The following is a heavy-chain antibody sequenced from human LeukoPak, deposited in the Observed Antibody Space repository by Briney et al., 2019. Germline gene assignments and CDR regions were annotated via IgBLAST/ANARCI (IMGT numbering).Heavy chain of an antibody. V-gene: IGHV4-59*08. CDR1: GGSISSYY. J-gene: IGHJ4*02. Sequence: SETLSLTCSVSGGSISSYYWRWVRQPPGKGLEWIGYIYHSGSTNYNPSLRSRVTISVDTSKNQFSLKLSSVTAADTAVYYCARSNIYSSNWKFDYWGQGTLVAVSS. CDR3: ARSNIYSSNWKFDY. CDR2: IYHSGST. D-gene: IGHD6-13*01.